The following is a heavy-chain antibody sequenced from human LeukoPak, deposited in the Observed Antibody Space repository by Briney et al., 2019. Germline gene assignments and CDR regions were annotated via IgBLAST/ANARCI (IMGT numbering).Heavy chain of an antibody. CDR2: ISSSGSTI. CDR1: GFTFSDYY. CDR3: AKDRRGRGVNPRGLFDY. Sequence: GGSLRLSCAASGFTFSDYYMSWIRQAPGKGLEWVSYISSSGSTIYYADSVKGRFTISRDNSKNTLYLQMNSLRTENTALYYCAKDRRGRGVNPRGLFDYWGQGALVTVSS. V-gene: IGHV3-11*01. J-gene: IGHJ4*02. D-gene: IGHD3-10*01.